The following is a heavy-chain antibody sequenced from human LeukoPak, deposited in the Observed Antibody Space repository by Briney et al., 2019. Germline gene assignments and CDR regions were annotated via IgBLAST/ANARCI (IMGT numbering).Heavy chain of an antibody. D-gene: IGHD3-9*01. CDR2: MNPNSGNT. CDR1: GYTFTSYD. Sequence: VASVKVSCKASGYTFTSYDINWVRQATGQGLEWMGWMNPNSGNTGYAQKFQGRVTMTRNTSISIAYMELSSLRSEDTAVYYCARGVPGYLTGYYPPYDYWGQGTLVTVSS. J-gene: IGHJ4*02. V-gene: IGHV1-8*01. CDR3: ARGVPGYLTGYYPPYDY.